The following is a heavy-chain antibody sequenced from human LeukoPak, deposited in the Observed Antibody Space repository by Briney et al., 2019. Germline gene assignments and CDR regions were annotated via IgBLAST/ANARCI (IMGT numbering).Heavy chain of an antibody. Sequence: ASVKVSCKASGGTFSSYAISWVRQAPGQGLEWMGGIIPIFGTANYAQKFQGRVTITADESTSTAYMELSSLRSEDTAVYYCARESRIYGDYLYYFDYWGQGTLVTVSS. CDR3: ARESRIYGDYLYYFDY. CDR1: GGTFSSYA. D-gene: IGHD4-17*01. J-gene: IGHJ4*02. V-gene: IGHV1-69*13. CDR2: IIPIFGTA.